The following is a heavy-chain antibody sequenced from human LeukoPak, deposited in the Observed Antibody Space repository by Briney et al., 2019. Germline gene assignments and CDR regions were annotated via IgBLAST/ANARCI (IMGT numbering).Heavy chain of an antibody. Sequence: SETLSLTCTVFGGSISSYSWSWIRQPPGKGLERIGYIYYSGSTNYNPSLKSRVTISVDTSKNQFSLKLSSVTAADTAVYYCARRLGYDQAYYYYGMDVWGQGTTVTVSS. CDR1: GGSISSYS. D-gene: IGHD5-12*01. CDR2: IYYSGST. V-gene: IGHV4-59*08. CDR3: ARRLGYDQAYYYYGMDV. J-gene: IGHJ6*02.